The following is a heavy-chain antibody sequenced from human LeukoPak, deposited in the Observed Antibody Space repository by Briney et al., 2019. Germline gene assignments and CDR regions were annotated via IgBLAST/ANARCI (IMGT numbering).Heavy chain of an antibody. D-gene: IGHD3-3*01. Sequence: GGSLRLSCAASGNYWMHWVRQAPGKGLVWVSHINGDGSWTSYADSVKGRFSISRDNAKNSLYLQMNSLRAEDTAVYYCARGVPYASWSGPHYSDYWGQGTLVTVSS. J-gene: IGHJ4*02. CDR1: GNYW. CDR3: ARGVPYASWSGPHYSDY. V-gene: IGHV3-74*01. CDR2: INGDGSWT.